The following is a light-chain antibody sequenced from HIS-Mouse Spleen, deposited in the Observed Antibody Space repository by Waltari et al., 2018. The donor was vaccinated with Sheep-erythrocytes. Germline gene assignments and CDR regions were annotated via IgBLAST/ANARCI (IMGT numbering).Light chain of an antibody. J-gene: IGKJ4*01. CDR3: QQYYSTPLT. Sequence: DIVMTQSPDSLAVSLAERATINCKSSQSVLYSSNNKNYVAWYQQKPGQPPKLLIYWASTRESGVPDRFSGSGSGTDFTLTISSLQAEDVAVYYCQQYYSTPLTFGGGTKVEIK. CDR2: WAS. V-gene: IGKV4-1*01. CDR1: QSVLYSSNNKNY.